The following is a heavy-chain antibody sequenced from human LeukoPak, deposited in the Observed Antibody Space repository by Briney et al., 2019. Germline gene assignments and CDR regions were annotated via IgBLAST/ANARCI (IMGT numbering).Heavy chain of an antibody. D-gene: IGHD3-22*01. CDR1: GGSISSYY. CDR3: ARMYHYDSSGFDP. V-gene: IGHV4-59*01. Sequence: KTSETLSLTCTVSGGSISSYYWSWIRQPPGKGLEWIGYIYYSGSTNYNPSLKSRVTISVDTSKNQFSLKLSSVTAADTAVYYCARMYHYDSSGFDPWGQGTLVTVSS. J-gene: IGHJ5*02. CDR2: IYYSGST.